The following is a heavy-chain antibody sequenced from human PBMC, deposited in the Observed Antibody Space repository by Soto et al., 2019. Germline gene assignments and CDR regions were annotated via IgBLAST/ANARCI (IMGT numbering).Heavy chain of an antibody. CDR1: GFTFSDYY. J-gene: IGHJ6*02. CDR2: ISSSSSYT. V-gene: IGHV3-11*06. Sequence: QVQLVESGGGLVKPGGSLRLSCAASGFTFSDYYMSWIRQAPGKGLEWVSYISSSSSYTNYADSVKGRFTISRDNAKNSLYLQMNSLRAEDTAVYYCARDWGEAAITNYYYYYGMDVWGQGTTVTVSS. CDR3: ARDWGEAAITNYYYYYGMDV. D-gene: IGHD2-2*02.